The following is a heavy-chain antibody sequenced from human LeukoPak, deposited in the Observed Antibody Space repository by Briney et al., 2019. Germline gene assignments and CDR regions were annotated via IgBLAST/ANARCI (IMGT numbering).Heavy chain of an antibody. Sequence: GGSLRLSCAASGFTFSSYGMHWVRQAPGKGLEWVAFIRCDGSRSYFADSVKGRFALYRANSKNTLYLQMSSLRPEDTAVYFCAKDGGSRSYFDFDIWGQGTMVTVSS. CDR3: AKDGGSRSYFDFDI. CDR1: GFTFSSYG. V-gene: IGHV3-30*02. D-gene: IGHD1-26*01. J-gene: IGHJ3*02. CDR2: IRCDGSRS.